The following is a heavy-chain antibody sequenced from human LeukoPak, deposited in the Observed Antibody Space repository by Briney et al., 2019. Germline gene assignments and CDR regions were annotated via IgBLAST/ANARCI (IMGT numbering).Heavy chain of an antibody. Sequence: KAGGSLRLSCEASGFTFSSYTMNWVRQAPGKGLEWFSSISSISSSYIYYADSVKGRFTISRDNAKNSLYLQMNSLRAEDTAVYYCASEAAIYYDSSGYFNPHDAFDIWGQGTMVTVSS. V-gene: IGHV3-21*01. CDR1: GFTFSSYT. D-gene: IGHD3-22*01. CDR2: ISSISSSYI. CDR3: ASEAAIYYDSSGYFNPHDAFDI. J-gene: IGHJ3*02.